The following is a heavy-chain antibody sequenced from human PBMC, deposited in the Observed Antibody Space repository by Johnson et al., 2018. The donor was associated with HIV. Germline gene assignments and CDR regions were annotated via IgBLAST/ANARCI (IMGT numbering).Heavy chain of an antibody. CDR1: GFTFSDYA. Sequence: QVQLVESGGGLVQPGGSLRLSCVASGFTFSDYAVHWVRQAPGKGLEWVAVISYDAKNKYYADSVKGRFTLSRDNSKNTLDLQMNSLTIEDTAVFYCAKTRMGGILDAFDLWGQGTMVIVS. V-gene: IGHV3-30-3*02. J-gene: IGHJ3*01. CDR2: ISYDAKNK. CDR3: AKTRMGGILDAFDL. D-gene: IGHD3-10*01.